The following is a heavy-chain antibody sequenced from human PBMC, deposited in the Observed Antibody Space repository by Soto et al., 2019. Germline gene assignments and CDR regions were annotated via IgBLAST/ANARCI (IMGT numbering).Heavy chain of an antibody. CDR3: ARVLYGSGSYPGDDAFDI. CDR2: IYYSGST. Sequence: SETLSLTCTVSGGSISSYYWSWIRQPPGKGLEWIGYIYYSGSTNYNPSLKSRVTISVDTSKNQFSLKLSAVTAADTAVYYCARVLYGSGSYPGDDAFDIWGQGTMVTVSS. D-gene: IGHD3-10*01. CDR1: GGSISSYY. V-gene: IGHV4-59*01. J-gene: IGHJ3*02.